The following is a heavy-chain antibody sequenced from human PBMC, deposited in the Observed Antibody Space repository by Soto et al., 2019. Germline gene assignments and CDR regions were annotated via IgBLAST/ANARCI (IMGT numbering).Heavy chain of an antibody. J-gene: IGHJ4*02. Sequence: ASVKVSCKASGGTFSSYTISWVRQAPGQGLEWMGRIIPILGIANYAQKFQGRVTITADKSTSTAYMELSSLRSEDTAVYYCARICAGGLVANGSEECNYWGQGTLVTVSS. V-gene: IGHV1-69*02. CDR3: ARICAGGLVANGSEECNY. CDR1: GGTFSSYT. CDR2: IIPILGIA. D-gene: IGHD5-12*01.